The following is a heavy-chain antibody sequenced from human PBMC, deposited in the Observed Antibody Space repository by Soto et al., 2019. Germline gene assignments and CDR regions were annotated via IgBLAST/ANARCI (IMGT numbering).Heavy chain of an antibody. CDR1: GYTFTNYG. CDR2: SSTYNANT. D-gene: IGHD3-22*01. Sequence: ASVKVSCKPSGYTFTNYGISWVRQAPGQGLEWMGWSSTYNANTIYAQKFQARVTMTTEKATKTAYMELKNLRSDDTALYYCATDRTYYDSSGDPEFWGQGTLVTAPQ. V-gene: IGHV1-18*01. J-gene: IGHJ4*02. CDR3: ATDRTYYDSSGDPEF.